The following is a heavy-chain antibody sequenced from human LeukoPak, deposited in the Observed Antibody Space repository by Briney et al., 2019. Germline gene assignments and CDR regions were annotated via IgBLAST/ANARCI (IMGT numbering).Heavy chain of an antibody. CDR3: ARLKGRDSYGSGAP. V-gene: IGHV5-51*01. J-gene: IGHJ5*02. CDR2: IYPGAFDT. Sequence: GESLKISCKGSGYNFTSYWIGGMGQMTGKGLDGMGIIYPGAFDTRYSPSFQGQVTISADKSISTAYLQWSSLKASDTAMYYCARLKGRDSYGSGAPWGQGTLVTVSS. CDR1: GYNFTSYW. D-gene: IGHD3-10*01.